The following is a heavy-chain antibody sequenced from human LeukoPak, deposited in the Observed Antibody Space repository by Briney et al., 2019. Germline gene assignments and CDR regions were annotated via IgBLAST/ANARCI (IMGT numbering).Heavy chain of an antibody. CDR3: AKNRITIAATGRHYYMDV. CDR1: GGSINSSSYY. V-gene: IGHV4-39*07. Sequence: PSETLSLTCTVSGGSINSSSYYWGWIRQPPGTGLEWIGNIYYSGSTYYNPSLKSRVTISVDTSKNQFSLRLNSVTAADTAVYYCAKNRITIAATGRHYYMDVWGKGTTVTISS. J-gene: IGHJ6*03. D-gene: IGHD6-13*01. CDR2: IYYSGST.